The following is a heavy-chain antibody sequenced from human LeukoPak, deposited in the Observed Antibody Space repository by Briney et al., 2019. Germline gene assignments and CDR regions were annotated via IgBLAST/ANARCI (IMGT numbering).Heavy chain of an antibody. D-gene: IGHD1-26*01. J-gene: IGHJ4*02. Sequence: GGSLRLSCAASGFTVSDNYMSWVRQAPGKGLEWVSVIYSAGDTYYADSVKGRFAISRDKSKNTLYLQMNSLGAEDTAVYYCARASYLLGALRDWGQGTLVIVS. V-gene: IGHV3-53*01. CDR2: IYSAGDT. CDR1: GFTVSDNY. CDR3: ARASYLLGALRD.